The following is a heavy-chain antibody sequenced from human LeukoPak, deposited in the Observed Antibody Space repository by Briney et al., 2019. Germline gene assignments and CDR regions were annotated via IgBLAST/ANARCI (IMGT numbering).Heavy chain of an antibody. V-gene: IGHV4-39*07. CDR2: IYYSGST. D-gene: IGHD1-26*01. CDR1: GGSISSSSYY. J-gene: IGHJ6*02. CDR3: ARDLLAYSGIIGGWYYYYGMDV. Sequence: NASETLSLTCTVSGGSISSSSYYWGWIRQPPGKGLEWIGSIYYSGSTSYNPSLKSRVTISVDKSKNQFSLKLSSVTAADTAVYYCARDLLAYSGIIGGWYYYYGMDVWGQGTTVTVSS.